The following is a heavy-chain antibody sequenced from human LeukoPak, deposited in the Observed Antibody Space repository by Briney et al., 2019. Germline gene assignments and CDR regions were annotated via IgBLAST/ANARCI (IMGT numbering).Heavy chain of an antibody. Sequence: GASVKVSCKASGYTFSDYYMHWVRQAPGQGLEWLGWINPNSGGTNYAQKFQGRVTMTRDTPISTAYMELSRLRSDDTAVYYCARPLNYYDSSGSYIGAFDIWGQGTIVTVSS. V-gene: IGHV1-2*02. CDR3: ARPLNYYDSSGSYIGAFDI. D-gene: IGHD3-22*01. J-gene: IGHJ3*02. CDR2: INPNSGGT. CDR1: GYTFSDYY.